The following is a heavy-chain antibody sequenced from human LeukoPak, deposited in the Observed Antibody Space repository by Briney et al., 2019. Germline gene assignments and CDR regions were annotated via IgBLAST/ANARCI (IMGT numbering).Heavy chain of an antibody. CDR2: IYNSGST. J-gene: IGHJ4*02. CDR3: ASTAPNDWGYFDY. Sequence: SETLSLTCSVSGGSINTYYWSWIRQSPGKGPEWIANIYNSGSTNYNPSLRSRVAMSADTSKNQFSLKLNSVTAADTAVYCCASTAPNDWGYFDYWGQGILVTVSS. V-gene: IGHV4-59*01. CDR1: GGSINTYY. D-gene: IGHD7-27*01.